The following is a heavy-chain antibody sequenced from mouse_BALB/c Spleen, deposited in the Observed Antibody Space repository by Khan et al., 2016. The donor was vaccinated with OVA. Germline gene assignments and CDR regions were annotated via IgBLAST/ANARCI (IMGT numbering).Heavy chain of an antibody. J-gene: IGHJ4*01. CDR3: ERENYYGRSCYAMDY. Sequence: DLVKPGASVKLSCKASGYTFTSYWINWIKQRPGQGLEWIGRIGPGSSNAYYNDIFKDKATLTVDTSANTAYIQLSSLSSEDSAVYFCERENYYGRSCYAMDYWGQGTSVTVSA. CDR1: GYTFTSYW. V-gene: IGHV1S41*01. CDR2: IGPGSSNA. D-gene: IGHD1-1*01.